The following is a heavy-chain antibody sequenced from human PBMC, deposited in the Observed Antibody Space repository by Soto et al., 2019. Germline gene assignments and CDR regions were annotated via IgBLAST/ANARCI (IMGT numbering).Heavy chain of an antibody. V-gene: IGHV1-69*01. CDR3: ARDGGRHSGGIDY. D-gene: IGHD1-26*01. Sequence: QVQLVQSGAEVKKPGSSVKVSCKASGGTFSSYSINWVRQAPGQGVEWMGEIIPIFGTANYAQKCQGRVTITADESTSTAYMELSSLRSEDTAVYYCARDGGRHSGGIDYWGQGTLVTVS. CDR1: GGTFSSYS. J-gene: IGHJ4*02. CDR2: IIPIFGTA.